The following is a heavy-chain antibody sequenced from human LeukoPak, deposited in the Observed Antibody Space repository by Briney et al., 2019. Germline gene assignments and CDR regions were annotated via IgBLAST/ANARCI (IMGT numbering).Heavy chain of an antibody. CDR3: VRDHVSPGLSNWFDP. D-gene: IGHD3-16*01. J-gene: IGHJ5*02. CDR2: IYYSGST. V-gene: IGHV4-59*12. CDR1: GGSISSYY. Sequence: SETLSLTCTVSGGSISSYYWSWIRQPPGKGLEWIGYIYYSGSTNYNPSLKSRLTISITTSKNQFSLKVTSVTASDTAMYYCVRDHVSPGLSNWFDPWGQGTLVTVSS.